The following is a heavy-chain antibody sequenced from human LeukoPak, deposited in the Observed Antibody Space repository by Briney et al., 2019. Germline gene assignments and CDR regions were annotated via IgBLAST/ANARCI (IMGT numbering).Heavy chain of an antibody. Sequence: GGSLRLSCAASGFTFSSYAMSWVRQASEKGLEWVSVISGSGGSTYYADSVKGRFTISRDNSKNTLYLQMNSLRAEDTAVYYCAKLPGTVTINYFDYWGQGTLVTVSS. D-gene: IGHD4-17*01. J-gene: IGHJ4*02. CDR2: ISGSGGST. CDR1: GFTFSSYA. V-gene: IGHV3-23*01. CDR3: AKLPGTVTINYFDY.